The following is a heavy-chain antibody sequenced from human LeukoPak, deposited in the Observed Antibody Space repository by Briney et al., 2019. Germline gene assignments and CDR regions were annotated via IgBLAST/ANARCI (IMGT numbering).Heavy chain of an antibody. J-gene: IGHJ4*02. CDR2: IIPILGIA. V-gene: IGHV1-69*04. Sequence: SVKVSCKASGYTFTSYGISWVRQAPGQGLEWMGRIIPILGIANYAQKFQGRVTITADKSTSTAYMELSSLRSEDTAVYYCARDSGYYDSSGYYFDYWGQGTLVTVSS. CDR3: ARDSGYYDSSGYYFDY. CDR1: GYTFTSYG. D-gene: IGHD3-22*01.